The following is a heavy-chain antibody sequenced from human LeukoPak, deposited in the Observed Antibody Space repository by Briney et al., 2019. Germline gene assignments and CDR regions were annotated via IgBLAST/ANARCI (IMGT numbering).Heavy chain of an antibody. Sequence: GGSLRLSCAASGFTFDDYAMHWVRQAPGKGLEWVSGISWNSGSIGYADSVKGRFTISRDNAKNSLYLQMNSLRAEDTAVYYCARVISVAGYDYWGQGTLVTVSS. CDR3: ARVISVAGYDY. CDR2: ISWNSGSI. V-gene: IGHV3-9*01. D-gene: IGHD6-19*01. CDR1: GFTFDDYA. J-gene: IGHJ4*02.